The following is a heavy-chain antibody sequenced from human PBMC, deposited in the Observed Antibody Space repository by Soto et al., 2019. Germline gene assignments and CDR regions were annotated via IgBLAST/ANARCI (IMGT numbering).Heavy chain of an antibody. D-gene: IGHD3-10*01. CDR2: IYYSGAT. V-gene: IGHV4-59*08. CDR3: ARQNGSFRSWFDS. Sequence: SETLSLTCAVYVGSFSGYYWSWIRQPPGKGLEWIGYIYYSGATFYSPSLKSRVIISVDTSKNQFSLKLTSVTAADTAMYYCARQNGSFRSWFDSWGQGTLVTVSS. CDR1: VGSFSGYY. J-gene: IGHJ5*01.